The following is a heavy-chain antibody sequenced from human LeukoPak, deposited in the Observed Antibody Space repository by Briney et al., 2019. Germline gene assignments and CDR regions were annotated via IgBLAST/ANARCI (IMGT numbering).Heavy chain of an antibody. V-gene: IGHV4-4*02. J-gene: IGHJ4*02. Sequence: SETLSLTCAVSGASISSSNWWSWVRQPPGKGLEWIGEIYQSGTTNYNPSLKSRVSMSIDRSKNQFSLKLSSVTAADTAVYYCAREYLGGEGGIDYWGQGTLVTVSS. CDR3: AREYLGGEGGIDY. CDR2: IYQSGTT. CDR1: GASISSSNW. D-gene: IGHD3-10*01.